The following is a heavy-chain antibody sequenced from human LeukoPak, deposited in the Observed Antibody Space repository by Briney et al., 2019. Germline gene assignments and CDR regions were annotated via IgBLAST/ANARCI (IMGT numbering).Heavy chain of an antibody. V-gene: IGHV1-18*01. D-gene: IGHD6-13*01. CDR3: ARDRRSSSWTNFDY. CDR2: ISAYSGNT. Sequence: ASVKVSCKASGYTFTSYGISWVRQAPGQGLEWMGWISAYSGNTNYAQKLQGRVTMTTDTSTSTAYMELRSLRSDDTAVYYCARDRRSSSWTNFDYWGQGTLVTVSS. CDR1: GYTFTSYG. J-gene: IGHJ4*02.